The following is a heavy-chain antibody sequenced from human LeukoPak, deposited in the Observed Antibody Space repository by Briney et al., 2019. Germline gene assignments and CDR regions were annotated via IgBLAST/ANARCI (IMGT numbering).Heavy chain of an antibody. D-gene: IGHD4-17*01. CDR2: IKQDGSEK. J-gene: IGHJ4*02. Sequence: GGSLRLSCAASGFTFSSYGMHWVRQVPGQGLEWVGNIKQDGSEKYYVGSVKGRFTISRDNAKNSLYLQMNSLRAEDTAVYYCARDTVTTFDYWGQGTLVTVSS. V-gene: IGHV3-7*01. CDR3: ARDTVTTFDY. CDR1: GFTFSSYG.